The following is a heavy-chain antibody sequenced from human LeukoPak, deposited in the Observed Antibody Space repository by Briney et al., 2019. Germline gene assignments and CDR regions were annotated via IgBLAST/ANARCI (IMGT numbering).Heavy chain of an antibody. J-gene: IGHJ3*02. D-gene: IGHD6-19*01. CDR1: GFTFASYW. CDR3: ARDDSSGWWGADAFDI. Sequence: GGCLRLACAPSGFTFASYWMHWVRQAPGKGLGWVSRINSDGSSTSYADSVKGRFTISRDNAKNTLYLQMNSVRAEDTAVYYCARDDSSGWWGADAFDIWGQGTMVTVSS. CDR2: INSDGSST. V-gene: IGHV3-74*01.